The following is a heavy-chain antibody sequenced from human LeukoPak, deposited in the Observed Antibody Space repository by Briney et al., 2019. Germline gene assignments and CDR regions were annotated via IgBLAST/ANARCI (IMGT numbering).Heavy chain of an antibody. CDR2: IYSGGST. CDR1: GFTVSSNY. CDR3: ARTPSDYYGSGSYPFDY. V-gene: IGHV3-66*01. D-gene: IGHD3-10*01. Sequence: PGGSLRLSCAASGFTVSSNYMSWVRQAPGKGLEWVSVIYSGGSTYYADSVKGRFTISRDNSKNTLYLQMNSLRAEDTAVYYCARTPSDYYGSGSYPFDYWGQGTLVTVSS. J-gene: IGHJ4*02.